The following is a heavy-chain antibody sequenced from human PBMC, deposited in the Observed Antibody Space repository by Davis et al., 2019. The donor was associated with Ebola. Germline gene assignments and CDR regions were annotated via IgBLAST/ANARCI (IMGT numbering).Heavy chain of an antibody. CDR3: AKDSGPIAVAGTSAFDI. D-gene: IGHD6-19*01. Sequence: PGGSLRLSCAASGFTFSSYAMHWVRQAPGKGLEWVAVISYDGSNKYYADSVKGRFTISRDNSKNTLYLQMNSLRAEDTALYYCAKDSGPIAVAGTSAFDIWGQGTMVTVSS. J-gene: IGHJ3*02. CDR2: ISYDGSNK. CDR1: GFTFSSYA. V-gene: IGHV3-30-3*01.